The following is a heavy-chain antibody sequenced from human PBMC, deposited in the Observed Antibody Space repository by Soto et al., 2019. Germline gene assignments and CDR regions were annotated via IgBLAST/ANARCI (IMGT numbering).Heavy chain of an antibody. V-gene: IGHV4-39*01. D-gene: IGHD3-16*01. CDR2: IYYSGST. J-gene: IGHJ4*02. CDR3: ARIRYWGFDY. Sequence: PSETLSLTCTVSGGSISSSSYYWGWIRQPPGKGLEWIGSIYYSGSTYYNPSLKSRVTISVDTSKNQFSLKLSSVTAADTAVYYCARIRYWGFDYWGQGTLVTVSS. CDR1: GGSISSSSYY.